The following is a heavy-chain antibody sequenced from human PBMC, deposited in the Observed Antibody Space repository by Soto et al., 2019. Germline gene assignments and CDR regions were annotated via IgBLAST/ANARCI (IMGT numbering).Heavy chain of an antibody. J-gene: IGHJ6*02. D-gene: IGHD3-22*01. CDR2: LSAPGVTT. CDR3: AKDTTYYDTRGHPDAMDV. V-gene: IGHV3-23*01. CDR1: GFVFISYA. Sequence: PVGSLRLSCSASGFVFISYARTWCRQAPGKGLEWVSTLSAPGVTTYYADSVQGRFTISRDNSKNTLYLLMDSLRAEDTAVYYCAKDTTYYDTRGHPDAMDVWGQGTTVTVSS.